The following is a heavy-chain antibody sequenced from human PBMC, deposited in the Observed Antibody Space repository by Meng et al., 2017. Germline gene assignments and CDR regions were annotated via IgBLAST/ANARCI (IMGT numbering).Heavy chain of an antibody. J-gene: IGHJ4*02. V-gene: IGHV1-18*01. Sequence: QGQLVQSGAEVKKPGASVKVSCNASAHTLSSDGFAWVRQAPGQGLEWMGWINAYNGYTDYAQKFLGRVTLTTDTSTNTGYMELRSLTSGDTAVYYCATRGNPYLDCWGQGTLVTVSS. CDR2: INAYNGYT. CDR3: ATRGNPYLDC. CDR1: AHTLSSDG.